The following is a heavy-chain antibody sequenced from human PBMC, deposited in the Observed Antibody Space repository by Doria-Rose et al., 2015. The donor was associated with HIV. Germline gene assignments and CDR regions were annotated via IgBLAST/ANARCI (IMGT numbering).Heavy chain of an antibody. D-gene: IGHD6-13*01. V-gene: IGHV2-26*01. Sequence: SGPVLVKPTETLTLTCTVSGVSLSSPGMGVSWIRQPPGKALEWLANIFPDDESSYRTSLKSRLTISRVTSNSQVVLTMTDMDPVDTATYYCARIKSSRGYHKYYFDFWGQGTLVIVST. CDR1: GVSLSSPGMG. CDR2: IFPDDES. CDR3: ARIKSSRGYHKYYFDF. J-gene: IGHJ4*02.